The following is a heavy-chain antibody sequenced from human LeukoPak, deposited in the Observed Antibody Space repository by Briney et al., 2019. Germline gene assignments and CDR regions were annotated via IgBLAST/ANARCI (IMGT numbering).Heavy chain of an antibody. V-gene: IGHV3-48*03. Sequence: GGSXXXSCXXSGFTFNSYEMNWVRQAPGKGLEWVSYIRSSGGTIYYADSVKGRFTISRDNAKNSLYLQMNSLRAEDTAVYYCARDTNWGLDYWGQGTPVTVSS. J-gene: IGHJ4*02. CDR1: GFTFNSYE. CDR3: ARDTNWGLDY. CDR2: IRSSGGTI. D-gene: IGHD7-27*01.